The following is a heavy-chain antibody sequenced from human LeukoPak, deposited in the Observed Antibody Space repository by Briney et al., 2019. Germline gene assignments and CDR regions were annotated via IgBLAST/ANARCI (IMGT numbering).Heavy chain of an antibody. D-gene: IGHD3-9*01. CDR3: AKDQGGRYYDILAGYYPENFFDY. CDR1: GFTFSNYA. Sequence: GGSLRLSCSASGFTFSNYAMSWVRQAPGKGLEWVSTISGTGGRAKYADSVKGRFTFSRDNSKDTLYLQMNGLRAEDTAVYYCAKDQGGRYYDILAGYYPENFFDYWGQGTLVTVSS. V-gene: IGHV3-23*01. J-gene: IGHJ4*02. CDR2: ISGTGGRA.